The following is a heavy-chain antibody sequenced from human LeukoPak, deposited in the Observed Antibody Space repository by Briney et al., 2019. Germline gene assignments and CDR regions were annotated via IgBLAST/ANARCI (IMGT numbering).Heavy chain of an antibody. CDR3: ASIAAVDHSFDY. Sequence: SVKVSCKASGGTFSSYAISWVRQAPGQGLEWMGRTIPILGIANYAQKFQGRVTITADKSTSTAYMELSSLRSEDTAVYYCASIAAVDHSFDYWGQGTLVTVSS. CDR1: GGTFSSYA. J-gene: IGHJ4*02. V-gene: IGHV1-69*04. CDR2: TIPILGIA. D-gene: IGHD6-13*01.